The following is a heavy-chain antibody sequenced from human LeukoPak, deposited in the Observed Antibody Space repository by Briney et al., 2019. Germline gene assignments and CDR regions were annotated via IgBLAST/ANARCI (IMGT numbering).Heavy chain of an antibody. Sequence: SEILSLTCSVSGGSISGYYWSWIRQPPGKGLECIGYIPYSGTTHYNPSLKSRVTISVDTSKNQFSLKVTSVTAADTAVYYCARDNYDYVWGSYRHLDYWGQGNLVTVSS. V-gene: IGHV4-59*01. J-gene: IGHJ4*02. CDR3: ARDNYDYVWGSYRHLDY. CDR1: GGSISGYY. D-gene: IGHD3-16*02. CDR2: IPYSGTT.